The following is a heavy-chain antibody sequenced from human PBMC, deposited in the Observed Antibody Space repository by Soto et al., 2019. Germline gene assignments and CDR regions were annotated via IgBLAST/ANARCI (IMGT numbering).Heavy chain of an antibody. CDR3: ARPRLTGYFDY. J-gene: IGHJ4*02. CDR1: GFTFSDHY. Sequence: GGSLRLSFVSSGFTFSDHYMTWIRQAPGKGLEWLSYISTSSSYTNYADSVKGRFTISRDNAMNSLYLQMNSLRAEDTAVYYCARPRLTGYFDYGGQGT. V-gene: IGHV3-11*03. CDR2: ISTSSSYT.